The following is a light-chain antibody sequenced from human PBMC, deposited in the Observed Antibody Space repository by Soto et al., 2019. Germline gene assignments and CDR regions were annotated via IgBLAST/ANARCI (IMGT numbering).Light chain of an antibody. Sequence: SYELTQPPSVSVAPGQTARITCGGNNIGSKGVHWYQQKPGQAPVLVVYGESDRPSGIPERFSGSNSGNTATLTISSVEVVDEVDYYCQLWDKSGHHNVFVTGTKLTVL. CDR2: GES. CDR1: NIGSKG. V-gene: IGLV3-21*02. CDR3: QLWDKSGHHNV. J-gene: IGLJ1*01.